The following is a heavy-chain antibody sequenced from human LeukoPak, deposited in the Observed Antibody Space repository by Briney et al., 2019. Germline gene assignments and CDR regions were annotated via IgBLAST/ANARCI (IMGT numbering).Heavy chain of an antibody. V-gene: IGHV1-8*03. J-gene: IGHJ5*02. CDR1: GYTFTSYD. CDR2: MNPNSGNT. D-gene: IGHD3-10*01. Sequence: ASVKVSCKASGYTFTSYDINWVRQATGQGLEWVGWMNPNSGNTGYAQKLQGRVTITRNTSISTAYMELSSLRSEDTAVYYCARAPRITMVRGVIYWFDPWGQGILVTVSS. CDR3: ARAPRITMVRGVIYWFDP.